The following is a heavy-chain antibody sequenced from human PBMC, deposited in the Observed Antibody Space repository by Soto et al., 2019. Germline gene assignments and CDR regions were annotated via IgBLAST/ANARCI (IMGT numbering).Heavy chain of an antibody. Sequence: EVQLVESGGGLVQPGGSLRLSCAASGFTFSSYAMHWVRQAPGKGLEYVSAISSNGGSTYYANSVKGRFTISRDNSKNTLYLQMRSLRAEDMAVYYCARDVGGYSGYAVDYWGQGTLVTVSS. D-gene: IGHD5-12*01. CDR2: ISSNGGST. CDR3: ARDVGGYSGYAVDY. J-gene: IGHJ4*02. V-gene: IGHV3-64*01. CDR1: GFTFSSYA.